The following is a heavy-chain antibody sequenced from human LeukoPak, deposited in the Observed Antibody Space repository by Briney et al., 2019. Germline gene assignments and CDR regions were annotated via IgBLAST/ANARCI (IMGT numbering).Heavy chain of an antibody. CDR3: AKDRRSSDILTGWVYYFDY. CDR1: GFTFSSYA. CDR2: ISGSGGST. Sequence: PGGSLRLSCAASGFTFSSYAMSWVRHAPGKGLEWVSAISGSGGSTYYADSVKGRFTISRDNSKNTLYLQMNSLRAEDTAVYYCAKDRRSSDILTGWVYYFDYWGQGTLVTVSS. D-gene: IGHD3-9*01. V-gene: IGHV3-23*01. J-gene: IGHJ4*02.